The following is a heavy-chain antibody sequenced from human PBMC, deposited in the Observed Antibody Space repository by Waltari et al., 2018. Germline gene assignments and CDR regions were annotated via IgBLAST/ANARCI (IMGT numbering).Heavy chain of an antibody. Sequence: EVQLVESGGGLVQPGGSLRLSWVAYGFTFSSYEMNWVRQVPGKGLEWVAYITGSGTTIFYADSVKGRFTISRDNAKNSLYLQMSNLRAEDTAVYYCARVVGSSDLWGQGTLVTVSS. D-gene: IGHD6-6*01. CDR2: ITGSGTTI. J-gene: IGHJ5*02. CDR1: GFTFSSYE. V-gene: IGHV3-48*03. CDR3: ARVVGSSDL.